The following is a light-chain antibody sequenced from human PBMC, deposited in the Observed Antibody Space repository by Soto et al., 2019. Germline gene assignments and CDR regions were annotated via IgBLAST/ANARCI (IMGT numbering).Light chain of an antibody. CDR1: QTISSW. CDR2: GAF. CDR3: QQSYVSPRT. Sequence: IQMTQSPSTLSGSVGDRVTITCRASQTISSWLAWYQQKPGKAPNLLIYGAFTLQSGVPSRFSGSGSGTHFTLTISSLQPEDFATYFCQQSYVSPRTFGQGTRLEIK. V-gene: IGKV1-39*01. J-gene: IGKJ5*01.